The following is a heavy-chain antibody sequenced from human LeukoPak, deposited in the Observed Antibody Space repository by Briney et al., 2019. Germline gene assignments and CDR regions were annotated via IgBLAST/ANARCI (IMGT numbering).Heavy chain of an antibody. CDR2: ISWNSNSI. J-gene: IGHJ4*02. CDR1: GFTFNYYA. CDR3: AKDSTSGSYPADFDY. V-gene: IGHV3-9*01. Sequence: GGSLRLSCAASGFTFNYYAMHWVRQTPGKGLEWVSGISWNSNSIGYADSVKGRFTISRDNAKNSLYLQMSSLRADDTALYYCAKDSTSGSYPADFDYWGQGTLVTVSS. D-gene: IGHD1-26*01.